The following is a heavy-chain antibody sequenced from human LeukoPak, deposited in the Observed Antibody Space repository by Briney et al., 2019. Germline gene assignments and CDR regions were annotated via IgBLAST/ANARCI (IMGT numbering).Heavy chain of an antibody. Sequence: SETLSLTCTVSGGSISSSSYYWGWIRQPPGKGLEWIGSIYYSGSTYYNPSLKSRVTISVDTSKNQFSLKLSSVTAADTAVYYCARLYGYLAAPSYWGQGTLVTVSS. CDR2: IYYSGST. J-gene: IGHJ4*02. V-gene: IGHV4-39*01. CDR1: GGSISSSSYY. CDR3: ARLYGYLAAPSY. D-gene: IGHD6-25*01.